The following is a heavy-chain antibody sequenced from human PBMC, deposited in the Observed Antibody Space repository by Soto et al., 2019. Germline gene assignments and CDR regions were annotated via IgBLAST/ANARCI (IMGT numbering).Heavy chain of an antibody. V-gene: IGHV3-53*01. CDR1: GFTVTKNY. CDR3: AGGPWLLDF. D-gene: IGHD2-15*01. CDR2: IYKDGST. J-gene: IGHJ4*02. Sequence: GGSLRLSCAASGFTVTKNYVTWVRQAPGKGLECVSFIYKDGSTYYADSVKGRFTISRDNSKNTLYLQMNSLRAEDTAVYYCAGGPWLLDFWGQGTLVTVSS.